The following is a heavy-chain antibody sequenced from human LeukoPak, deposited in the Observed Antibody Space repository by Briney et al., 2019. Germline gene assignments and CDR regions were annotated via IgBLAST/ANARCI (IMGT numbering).Heavy chain of an antibody. CDR1: GFRFTCYW. D-gene: IGHD3-22*01. V-gene: IGHV5-51*01. Sequence: GEPLQTSFKGPGFRFTCYWIGWVRPMPGQGMDWMGIIYSADSDTRYSPPFQGQVNISADKSISTAYLQWSSLKASDTAMYYCARRDSSGYYYYAFDIWGQGTMVTVSS. CDR3: ARRDSSGYYYYAFDI. J-gene: IGHJ3*02. CDR2: IYSADSDT.